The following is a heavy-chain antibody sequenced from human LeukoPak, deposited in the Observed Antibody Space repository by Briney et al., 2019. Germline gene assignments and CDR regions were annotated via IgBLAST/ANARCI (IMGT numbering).Heavy chain of an antibody. CDR1: GYTFTSYA. CDR3: AIISSSRITIFRHI. V-gene: IGHV1-46*01. Sequence: GASVKVSCKASGYTFTSYAMNWVRQAPGQGLEWMGIINSSGGSTSYAQKFQGRVTMTRDTSTSTVYMELSSLRSEDTAVYYCAIISSSRITIFRHIWGQGTLVTVSS. D-gene: IGHD3-9*01. CDR2: INSSGGST. J-gene: IGHJ4*02.